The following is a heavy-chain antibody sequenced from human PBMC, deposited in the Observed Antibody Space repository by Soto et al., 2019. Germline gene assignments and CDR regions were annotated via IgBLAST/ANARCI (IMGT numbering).Heavy chain of an antibody. CDR1: GFTFSNFA. J-gene: IGHJ6*02. CDR3: AKNHSSSGIDYSYYGLDV. D-gene: IGHD6-13*01. CDR2: ISDSGVST. V-gene: IGHV3-23*01. Sequence: EVQLLESGGGLVQPGGSLRLSCAASGFTFSNFAMSWVRQTPGKGLEWVSIISDSGVSTHYADSVKGRFVISRDNSKNTLFLQMNSLRAEDTDIYYGAKNHSSSGIDYSYYGLDVWGQGTTVTVSS.